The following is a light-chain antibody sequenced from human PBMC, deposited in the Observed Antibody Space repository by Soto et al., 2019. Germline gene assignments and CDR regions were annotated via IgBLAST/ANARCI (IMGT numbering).Light chain of an antibody. CDR3: CSYAGGSNV. Sequence: QSVLTQPSSVSGSAGRSITISCTGTSSDVGSYRFVSWYQQHPGKAPTLMIYEGSERPSGVSDRFSGYKSGNTASLTISGLQAEDEADYFCCSYAGGSNVFGAGTKVTVL. CDR2: EGS. CDR1: SSDVGSYRF. V-gene: IGLV2-23*03. J-gene: IGLJ1*01.